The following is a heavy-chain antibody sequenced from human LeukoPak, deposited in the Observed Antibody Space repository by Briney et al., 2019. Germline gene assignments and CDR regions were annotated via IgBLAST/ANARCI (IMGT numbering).Heavy chain of an antibody. D-gene: IGHD6-19*01. CDR3: ASGGIAVAASYYYYGMDV. V-gene: IGHV1-69*01. CDR1: GGTFSSYA. J-gene: IGHJ6*04. Sequence: GASVKVSCKASGGTFSSYAISWARQAPGQGLEWMGGIIPIFGTANYAQKFQGRVTITADESTSTAYMELSSLRSEDTAVYYCASGGIAVAASYYYYGMDVWGKGTTVTVSS. CDR2: IIPIFGTA.